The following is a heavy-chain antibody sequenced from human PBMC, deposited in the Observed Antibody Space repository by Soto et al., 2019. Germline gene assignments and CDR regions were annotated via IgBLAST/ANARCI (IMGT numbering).Heavy chain of an antibody. J-gene: IGHJ6*02. CDR3: ARDRGYDAHDYYYNAMDV. D-gene: IGHD3-10*01. CDR2: IRGFSPYT. V-gene: IGHV3-21*01. Sequence: GGSLRLSCISSGFTFRTYTMNWFRQAPGKGLEWVSGIRGFSPYTFYAESVKGRFTISRDNAKNSLYLQMNSLRAEDTAVYYCARDRGYDAHDYYYNAMDVWGQGTTVTVPS. CDR1: GFTFRTYT.